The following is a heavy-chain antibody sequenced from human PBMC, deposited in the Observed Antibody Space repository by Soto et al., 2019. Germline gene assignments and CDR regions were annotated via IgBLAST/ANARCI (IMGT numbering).Heavy chain of an antibody. D-gene: IGHD5-12*01. V-gene: IGHV4-39*01. CDR3: ERRSGYDLRDRFDY. CDR2: IYYSGST. J-gene: IGHJ4*02. Sequence: SETLSLTCTVSGGSISSSSYYWGWIRQPPGKGLEWIGSIYYSGSTYYNPSLKSRVTISVDTSKNQFSLKLSSVTAADTAVYYCERRSGYDLRDRFDYWGQGTLVTVSP. CDR1: GGSISSSSYY.